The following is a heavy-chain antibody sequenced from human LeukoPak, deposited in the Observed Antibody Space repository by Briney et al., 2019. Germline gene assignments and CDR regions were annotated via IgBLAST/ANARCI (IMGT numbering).Heavy chain of an antibody. D-gene: IGHD3-10*01. V-gene: IGHV4-30-2*01. Sequence: SETLSLTCTVSGGSISSGGYYWSWIRQPPGKGPEWIGFIFHDGNTYYNPSLKSRVTISVDRSTKQLSLRLSSVTAADTAVYYCSYGSGSSFFDYWGQGTLVTVSS. J-gene: IGHJ4*02. CDR1: GGSISSGGYY. CDR2: IFHDGNT. CDR3: SYGSGSSFFDY.